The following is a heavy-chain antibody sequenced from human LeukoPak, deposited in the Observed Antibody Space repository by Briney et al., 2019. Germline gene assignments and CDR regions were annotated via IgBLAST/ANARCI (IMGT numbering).Heavy chain of an antibody. CDR1: DGSISTYY. D-gene: IGHD5-24*01. J-gene: IGHJ4*02. Sequence: SETLSLICTVSDGSISTYYWSWIRQPPGKGLEWIGYIYYSGTIKYNPPLKSRVTISVDTSKNQFSLKLSSVTAADTAVYYCARGRTDGYNNANYFDYWGQGTLVTVSS. CDR2: IYYSGTI. V-gene: IGHV4-59*01. CDR3: ARGRTDGYNNANYFDY.